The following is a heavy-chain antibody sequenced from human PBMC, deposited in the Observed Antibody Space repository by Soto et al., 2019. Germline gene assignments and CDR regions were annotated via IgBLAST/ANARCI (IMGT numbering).Heavy chain of an antibody. J-gene: IGHJ4*02. CDR1: GYSFTGYY. CDR3: ARGDYGTGGYPFPYFDY. Sequence: HEHLVQSGAEVKRPGASLKVSCKASGYSFTGYYIHWVRQAPGQGLEWLGWINPDSGATHYAQNFQGRVTLTSDTYISTASMDLTSLTSDDTAVYYCARGDYGTGGYPFPYFDYWGQGTLVIVSS. D-gene: IGHD2-8*02. V-gene: IGHV1-2*02. CDR2: INPDSGAT.